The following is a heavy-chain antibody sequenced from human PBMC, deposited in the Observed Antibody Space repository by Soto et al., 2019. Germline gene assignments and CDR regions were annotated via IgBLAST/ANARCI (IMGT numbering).Heavy chain of an antibody. V-gene: IGHV1-69*13. CDR1: GVAFSSYA. D-gene: IGHD4-17*01. J-gene: IGHJ4*02. CDR3: AREGYGDYGKPFDY. CDR2: IIPIFGTA. Sequence: SVKVSCKASGVAFSSYAISWVRQAHGQGLEWMGGIIPIFGTANYAHKFQGRVTITSDESTSTVYMELSSLRSEQTALYYCAREGYGDYGKPFDYGSQGTLVTVSS.